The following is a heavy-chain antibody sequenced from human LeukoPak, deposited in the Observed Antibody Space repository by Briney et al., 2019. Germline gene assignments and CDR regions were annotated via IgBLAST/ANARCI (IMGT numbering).Heavy chain of an antibody. D-gene: IGHD3-3*01. CDR1: GFTFSDYY. CDR3: ASQEWSDGSYFDY. V-gene: IGHV3-11*01. Sequence: PGGSLRLSCAASGFTFSDYYMSWIRQAPGKGLEWVSYISSSGSTLYYADSVKGRFTISRDNAKNSLYLQMNSLRAEDTAVYYCASQEWSDGSYFDYWGQGTLVTVSS. CDR2: ISSSGSTL. J-gene: IGHJ4*02.